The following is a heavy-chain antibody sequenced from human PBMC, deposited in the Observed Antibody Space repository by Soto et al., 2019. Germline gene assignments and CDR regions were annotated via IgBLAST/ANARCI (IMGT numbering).Heavy chain of an antibody. CDR2: IGSRGSPI. CDR3: ARVSSSSLFDY. D-gene: IGHD6-6*01. J-gene: IGHJ4*02. CDR1: GFTFSDYF. Sequence: VHLVDSGGGLVKPGGSLRLSCAASGFTFSDYFMTWIRQAPVKGLEWVSYIGSRGSPIYYVDSVKGRFTISRDNAKDSLYLHMNSLRAEDTAVYYCARVSSSSLFDYWGQGTLVTVSS. V-gene: IGHV3-11*01.